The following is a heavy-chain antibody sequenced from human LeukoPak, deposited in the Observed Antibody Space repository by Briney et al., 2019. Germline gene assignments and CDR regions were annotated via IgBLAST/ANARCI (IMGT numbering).Heavy chain of an antibody. CDR2: IRYDGSDE. CDR1: GSTFSSYG. Sequence: PGRSLRLSCVASGSTFSSYGMHWVRQPPGKGLEWVAFIRYDGSDEYYTDFVKGRLTISRDNSKNTLYLQMNSLRDEDTAVYYCARHLSGDDIWGQGTMVTVSS. J-gene: IGHJ3*02. D-gene: IGHD4-17*01. V-gene: IGHV3-33*01. CDR3: ARHLSGDDI.